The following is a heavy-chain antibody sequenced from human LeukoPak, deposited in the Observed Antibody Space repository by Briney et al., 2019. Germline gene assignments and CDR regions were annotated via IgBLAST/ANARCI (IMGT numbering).Heavy chain of an antibody. CDR3: AGGIAVAGTVTFDI. V-gene: IGHV1-46*01. D-gene: IGHD6-19*01. J-gene: IGHJ3*02. CDR2: IYPRDGST. Sequence: ASVKVSCKASGYTFTNNYLHWVRQAPGQGLEWMGMIYPRDGSTSYAQNFQGRVTVTRDTSTTTVHMELSSLRSEDTAVYYCAGGIAVAGTVTFDIWGQGTMVTVSS. CDR1: GYTFTNNY.